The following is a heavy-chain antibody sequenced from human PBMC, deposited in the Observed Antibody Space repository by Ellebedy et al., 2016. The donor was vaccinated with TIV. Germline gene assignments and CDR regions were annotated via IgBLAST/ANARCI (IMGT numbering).Heavy chain of an antibody. CDR1: GFTFSSYA. D-gene: IGHD3-22*01. V-gene: IGHV3-30*04. J-gene: IGHJ4*02. CDR2: ISYDGSNK. CDR3: ARAPYYDSSGRIDY. Sequence: GGSLRLSXAASGFTFSSYAMHWVRQAPGKGLEWVAVISYDGSNKYYSDSVKGRFTISRDNSKNTLHLQMSSLRAEDTAVYYCARAPYYDSSGRIDYWGQGTLVTVSS.